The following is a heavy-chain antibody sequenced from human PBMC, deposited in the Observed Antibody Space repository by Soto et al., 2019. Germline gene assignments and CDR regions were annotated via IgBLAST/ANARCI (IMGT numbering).Heavy chain of an antibody. CDR3: VRGEAEANFDA. D-gene: IGHD6-13*01. CDR2: IYYSGAT. CDR1: VDSIKHYY. Sequence: SETLSLTCTVSVDSIKHYYWNWIRQPPGKGLEWIGYIYYSGATNYNPSLKSRVTISTNQFSLKLTSVTAADAAVSFCVRGEAEANFDACGQG. V-gene: IGHV4-59*01. J-gene: IGHJ4*02.